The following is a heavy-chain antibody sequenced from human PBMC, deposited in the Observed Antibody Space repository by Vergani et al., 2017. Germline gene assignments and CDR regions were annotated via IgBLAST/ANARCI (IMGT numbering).Heavy chain of an antibody. CDR1: GFTFSSHW. D-gene: IGHD3-10*01. J-gene: IGHJ5*02. V-gene: IGHV3-7*01. CDR3: ASSGSLRYGSGSHLFDP. Sequence: EVQPVESGGGLVQPGGSLRLSCAASGFTFSSHWMSWVRQAPGKGREWVAIKQDGSEKYYVDSVKGGFTISRDNAKNSRYLQMNSLRAEDTAVYYCASSGSLRYGSGSHLFDPWGQGTLVTVSS. CDR2: IKQDGSEK.